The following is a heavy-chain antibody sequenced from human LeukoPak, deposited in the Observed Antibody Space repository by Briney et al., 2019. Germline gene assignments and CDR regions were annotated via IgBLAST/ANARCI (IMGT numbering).Heavy chain of an antibody. CDR3: ARGLYYYDSSGYYSTNIDY. CDR2: INHSGST. Sequence: SETLSLTCAVYGGSFSGYYWSWIRQPPGKGLEWIGEINHSGSTNYNPSLKSRVTISVDTSKNQFSLKLSSVTAADTAVYYCARGLYYYDSSGYYSTNIDYWGQGTLATVSS. J-gene: IGHJ4*02. CDR1: GGSFSGYY. D-gene: IGHD3-22*01. V-gene: IGHV4-34*01.